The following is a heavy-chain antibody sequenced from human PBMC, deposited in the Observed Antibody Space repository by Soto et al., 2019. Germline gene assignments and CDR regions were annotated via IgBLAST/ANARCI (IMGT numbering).Heavy chain of an antibody. CDR1: GGSFSGYY. CDR2: INHSGST. Sequence: QVQLQQWGAGLLKPSETLSLTCAVYGGSFSGYYWSWIRQPPGKGLEWIGEINHSGSTNYNPSLESRVTISVDTSKTQFSLKLSSVTAADTAVYYCARGVYCSSTSCYWGMDVWGQGTTVTVSS. V-gene: IGHV4-34*01. J-gene: IGHJ6*02. D-gene: IGHD2-2*01. CDR3: ARGVYCSSTSCYWGMDV.